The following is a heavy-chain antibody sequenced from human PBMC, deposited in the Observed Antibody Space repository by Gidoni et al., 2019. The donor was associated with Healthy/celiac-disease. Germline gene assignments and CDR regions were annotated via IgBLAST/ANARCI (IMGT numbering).Heavy chain of an antibody. Sequence: EVQLLESGGGLVQPGGSLRLSCSASGFTFSRYAMSWVRQAPGQGLGWVSPISGSGGSTYYADSVKGRFTISRDNSKNTLYLQMNSLRAEDTAVYYCAKRPLGYCSGGSCYRPPYYFDYWGQGTLVTVSS. CDR2: ISGSGGST. CDR1: GFTFSRYA. V-gene: IGHV3-23*01. J-gene: IGHJ4*02. D-gene: IGHD2-15*01. CDR3: AKRPLGYCSGGSCYRPPYYFDY.